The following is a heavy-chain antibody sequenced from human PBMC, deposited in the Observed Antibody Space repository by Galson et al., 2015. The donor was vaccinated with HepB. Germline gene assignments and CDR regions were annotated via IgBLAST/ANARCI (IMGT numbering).Heavy chain of an antibody. CDR1: GFTFSSYS. Sequence: SLRLSCAASGFTFSSYSMNWVRQAPGKGLEWVSSISSSSSYIYYADSVKGRFTISRDNAKNSLYLQMNSLRAEDTAVYYCARDLSDYGDYGAQTGPYDYWGQGTLVTVSS. J-gene: IGHJ4*02. D-gene: IGHD4-17*01. V-gene: IGHV3-21*01. CDR2: ISSSSSYI. CDR3: ARDLSDYGDYGAQTGPYDY.